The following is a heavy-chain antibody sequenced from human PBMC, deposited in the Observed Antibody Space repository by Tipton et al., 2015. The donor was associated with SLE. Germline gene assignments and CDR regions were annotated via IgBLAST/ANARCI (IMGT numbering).Heavy chain of an antibody. CDR1: GGSISNYY. CDR3: ARDHPVAGPFDY. Sequence: TLSLTCTVSGGSISNYYWSWIRQPAGKGLEWIGRIYTSGGTNYNTSLKSRVTMSVDTSKNQFSLKLSSVTAADTAVYYCARDHPVAGPFDYWGQGTLVTVSS. V-gene: IGHV4-4*07. D-gene: IGHD6-19*01. CDR2: IYTSGGT. J-gene: IGHJ4*02.